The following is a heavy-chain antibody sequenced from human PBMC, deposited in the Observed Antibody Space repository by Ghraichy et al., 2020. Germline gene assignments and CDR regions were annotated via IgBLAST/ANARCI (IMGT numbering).Heavy chain of an antibody. V-gene: IGHV4-34*01. CDR3: ARGHCPPHGDYGDYLRYYYYGMDV. CDR2: INHSGST. CDR1: GGSFSGYY. Sequence: SQTLSLTCAVYGGSFSGYYWSWIRQPPGKGLEWIGEINHSGSTNYNPSLKSRVTISVDTSKNQFSLKLSSVTAADTAVYYCARGHCPPHGDYGDYLRYYYYGMDVWGQGTTVTVSS. J-gene: IGHJ6*02. D-gene: IGHD4-17*01.